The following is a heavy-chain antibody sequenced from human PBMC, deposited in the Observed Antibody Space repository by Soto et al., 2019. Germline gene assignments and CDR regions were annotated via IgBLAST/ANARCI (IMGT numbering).Heavy chain of an antibody. V-gene: IGHV4-61*01. D-gene: IGHD5-18*01. Sequence: SETLSLTCTVSGGSVSSGSYYWSWIRQPPGKGLEWIGYIYYSGSTNYNPSLKSRVTISVDTSKNQFSLKLSSVTAADTAVYYCAREERGRRYSYGEYYYYYYAMDVWGQGTTVTVSS. CDR3: AREERGRRYSYGEYYYYYYAMDV. CDR1: GGSVSSGSYY. CDR2: IYYSGST. J-gene: IGHJ6*02.